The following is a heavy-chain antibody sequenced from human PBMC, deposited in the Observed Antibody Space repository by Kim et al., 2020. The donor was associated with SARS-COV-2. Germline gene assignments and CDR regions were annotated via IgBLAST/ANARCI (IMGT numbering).Heavy chain of an antibody. Sequence: ASVKGRLTISRDNSKNTRYRQMNSLRAEDTAVYYCARDLLVGATSYGRDVWGQGTTVTVSS. V-gene: IGHV3-30*04. CDR3: ARDLLVGATSYGRDV. D-gene: IGHD1-26*01. J-gene: IGHJ6*02.